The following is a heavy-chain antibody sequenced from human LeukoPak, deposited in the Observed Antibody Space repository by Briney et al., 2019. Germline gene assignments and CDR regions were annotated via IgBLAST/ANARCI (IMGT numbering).Heavy chain of an antibody. Sequence: ASVKVSCKASGYTFTSYGISWVRQAPGQGLEWMGWISIYNGNIDYAQKLRGRVTMTTDTYTSTGYLELRGLRSDDTAVYYCARITYDFWSGYYMPDDPWGQGTLVTVSS. CDR3: ARITYDFWSGYYMPDDP. D-gene: IGHD3-3*01. CDR2: ISIYNGNI. J-gene: IGHJ5*02. CDR1: GYTFTSYG. V-gene: IGHV1-18*01.